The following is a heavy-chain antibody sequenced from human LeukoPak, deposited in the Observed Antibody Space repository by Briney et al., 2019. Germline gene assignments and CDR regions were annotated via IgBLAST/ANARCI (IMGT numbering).Heavy chain of an antibody. V-gene: IGHV3-33*01. J-gene: IGHJ5*02. D-gene: IGHD1-26*01. CDR3: ARDTVVGATVNWFDP. CDR2: IWYDGSNK. Sequence: GGSLRLSCAASGFTFSSYGMHWVRQAPGKGLEGVAVIWYDGSNKYYADSVKGRFTISRDNSKNTLYLQMNSLRAEDTAVYYCARDTVVGATVNWFDPWGQGTLVTVSS. CDR1: GFTFSSYG.